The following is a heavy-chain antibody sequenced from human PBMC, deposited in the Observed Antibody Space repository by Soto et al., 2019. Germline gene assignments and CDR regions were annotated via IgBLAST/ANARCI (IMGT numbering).Heavy chain of an antibody. Sequence: GASVKVSCKASGGTFSSYTISWVRQAPGQGLEWMGRIIPILGIANYAQKFQGRVTITADKSTSTAYMELSSLRSEDTAVYYCASKRQSGTTEENFDYWGQGTLVTVSS. CDR3: ASKRQSGTTEENFDY. D-gene: IGHD1-7*01. CDR2: IIPILGIA. J-gene: IGHJ4*02. V-gene: IGHV1-69*02. CDR1: GGTFSSYT.